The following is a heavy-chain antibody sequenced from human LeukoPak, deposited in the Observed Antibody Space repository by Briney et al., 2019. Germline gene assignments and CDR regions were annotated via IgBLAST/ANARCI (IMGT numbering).Heavy chain of an antibody. CDR3: ARARIPAAITGGGWFDP. CDR2: IIPIFGTA. D-gene: IGHD2-2*02. Sequence: GASVKVSCKASGGTFSSYAISWVRRAPGQGLEWMGGIIPIFGTANYAQKFQGRVTITTDESTSTAYMELSSLRSEDTAVYYCARARIPAAITGGGWFDPWGQGTLVTVSS. V-gene: IGHV1-69*05. J-gene: IGHJ5*02. CDR1: GGTFSSYA.